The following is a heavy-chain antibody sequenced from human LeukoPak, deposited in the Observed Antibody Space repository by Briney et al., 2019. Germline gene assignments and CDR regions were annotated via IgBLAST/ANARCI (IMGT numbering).Heavy chain of an antibody. J-gene: IGHJ3*02. CDR3: ARADDYGGNPGAFDI. Sequence: GASVKVSCKASGYTFTDYYMHWVQQAPGKGLEWMGRVDPEDGETIYAEKFQGRVTITADTSTDTAYMELSSLRSEDTAVYYCARADDYGGNPGAFDIWGQGTMVTVSS. CDR2: VDPEDGET. V-gene: IGHV1-69-2*01. CDR1: GYTFTDYY. D-gene: IGHD4-23*01.